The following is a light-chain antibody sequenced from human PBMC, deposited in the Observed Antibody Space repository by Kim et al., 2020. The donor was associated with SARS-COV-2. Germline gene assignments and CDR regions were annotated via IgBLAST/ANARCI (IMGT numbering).Light chain of an antibody. CDR1: QSVSSSY. CDR2: GAS. Sequence: EILLTQSPGTLSLSPGERATLSCRASQSVSSSYLAWYQHKPGQAPRLLIYGASSRATGIPDRFSGSGSGTDFTLTISRLEPEDFAVYYCQQYGSSLRITFGQGTRLEIK. V-gene: IGKV3-20*01. J-gene: IGKJ5*01. CDR3: QQYGSSLRIT.